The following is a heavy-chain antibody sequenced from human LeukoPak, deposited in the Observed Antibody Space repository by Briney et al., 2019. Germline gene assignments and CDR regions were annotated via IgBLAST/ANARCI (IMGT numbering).Heavy chain of an antibody. V-gene: IGHV3-23*01. Sequence: GGSLRLSCAASGFAFSSYAMSWVRPAPGKGLEWVSAISVSGGSTYYADSVKGRFTISRDNSKNTLYLQMNSLRAEDTAVYYCASRGMAYYDSFRDGPDVWGKGTTVTVSS. J-gene: IGHJ6*04. CDR2: ISVSGGST. D-gene: IGHD3-22*01. CDR3: ASRGMAYYDSFRDGPDV. CDR1: GFAFSSYA.